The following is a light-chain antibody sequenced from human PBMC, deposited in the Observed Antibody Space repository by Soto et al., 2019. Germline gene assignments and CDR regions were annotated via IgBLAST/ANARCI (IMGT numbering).Light chain of an antibody. V-gene: IGKV3-15*01. Sequence: EIVMTQSPPTLSVSPGERVTLSGRASQSVRNNFAWYQQKPGQAPRLLISDASTRATGIPARFSGSGSGTEFTLTISSLQSEDFAVYYCQQCNSWPYTFGQGTKLEI. J-gene: IGKJ2*01. CDR3: QQCNSWPYT. CDR2: DAS. CDR1: QSVRNN.